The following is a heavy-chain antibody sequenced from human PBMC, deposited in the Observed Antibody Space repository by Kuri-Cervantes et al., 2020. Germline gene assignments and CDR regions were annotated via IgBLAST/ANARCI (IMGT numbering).Heavy chain of an antibody. CDR1: GGSISSYY. CDR2: ITDSGGDT. CDR3: AKGSSSSRPYYFEY. J-gene: IGHJ4*02. Sequence: ETLSLTCTVSGGSISSYYWSWVRQAPGKGLEWVSAITDSGGDTFHADSVKGRFTISRDNSRNTLYLQVNFLRAEDTAVYYCAKGSSSSRPYYFEYWGQGTLVTVSS. D-gene: IGHD6-13*01. V-gene: IGHV3-23*01.